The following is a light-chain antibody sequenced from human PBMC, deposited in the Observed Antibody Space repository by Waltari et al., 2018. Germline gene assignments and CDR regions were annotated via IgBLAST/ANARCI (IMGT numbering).Light chain of an antibody. CDR3: CSYAGSSTPGV. Sequence: QSALTQPASVSGSPGQSITISCNGNSMDVDTYTLVAWYQQHPGKAPKLIIYEVSKRPSGVSDRFSATKSGNTASLTISGLQVEDEANYYCCSYAGSSTPGVFGTGTKVTVL. V-gene: IGLV2-23*02. J-gene: IGLJ1*01. CDR2: EVS. CDR1: SMDVDTYTL.